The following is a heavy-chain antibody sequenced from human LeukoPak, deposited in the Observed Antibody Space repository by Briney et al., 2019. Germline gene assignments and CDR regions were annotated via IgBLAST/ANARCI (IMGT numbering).Heavy chain of an antibody. CDR3: TRGHGDYDYYYGMDV. D-gene: IGHD4-17*01. V-gene: IGHV3-73*01. CDR1: GCTFSGSA. Sequence: TGGSLKLSCAASGCTFSGSAIHWVRQASGKGLEWVGRIRSKAHSYATPYAASVKGRFTISRDDSKDTAYLQMNSLKTEDTAVDCCTRGHGDYDYYYGMDVWGQGTTVTVSS. CDR2: IRSKAHSYAT. J-gene: IGHJ6*02.